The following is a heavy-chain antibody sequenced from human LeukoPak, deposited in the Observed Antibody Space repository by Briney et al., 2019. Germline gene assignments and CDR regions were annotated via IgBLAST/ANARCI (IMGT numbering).Heavy chain of an antibody. J-gene: IGHJ4*02. Sequence: ASVKVSCKASGYTFTSYGISWVRQAPRQGLEWMGWISAYNGDTNYAQKLQGRVTMTTDTSTSTAYMELRSLRSDDTAVYYCARGVGDGYNYYFDYWGQGTLVTVSS. V-gene: IGHV1-18*01. CDR3: ARGVGDGYNYYFDY. D-gene: IGHD5-24*01. CDR1: GYTFTSYG. CDR2: ISAYNGDT.